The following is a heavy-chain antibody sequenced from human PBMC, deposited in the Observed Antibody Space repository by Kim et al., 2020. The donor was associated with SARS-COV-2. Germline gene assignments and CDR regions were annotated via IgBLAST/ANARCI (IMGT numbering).Heavy chain of an antibody. CDR1: GFTFSNFW. V-gene: IGHV3-7*01. D-gene: IGHD5-18*01. J-gene: IGHJ4*02. CDR3: LSGYTSGY. Sequence: GGSLRLSCAASGFTFSNFWLTWVRQAPGKGLEWVANINEDGSVKNYVDAVRGRFTISRDNARNSLYLQMDSLRVDDTAIYYSLSGYTSGYWGQGTRVTVS. CDR2: INEDGSVK.